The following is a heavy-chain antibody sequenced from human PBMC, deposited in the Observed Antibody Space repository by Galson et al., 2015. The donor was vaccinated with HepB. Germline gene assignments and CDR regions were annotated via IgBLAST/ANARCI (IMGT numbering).Heavy chain of an antibody. D-gene: IGHD2-2*01. J-gene: IGHJ6*03. CDR1: GYTFTGYY. V-gene: IGHV1-2*06. CDR3: ARGPGDSWHYYYMDV. Sequence: SVKVSCKASGYTFTGYYMHWVRQAPGQGLEWMGRINPNSGGTNYAQKFQGRVTMTRDTSISTAYMELSRLRSDDTAVYYCARGPGDSWHYYYMDVWGKGTTVTVSS. CDR2: INPNSGGT.